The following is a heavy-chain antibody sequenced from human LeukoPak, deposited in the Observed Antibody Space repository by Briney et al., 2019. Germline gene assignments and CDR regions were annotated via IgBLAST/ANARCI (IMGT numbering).Heavy chain of an antibody. D-gene: IGHD2-15*01. Sequence: PSETLPLTCTVSGGSISSGSYYWSWIRQPAGKGLEWIGRIYTSGSTNYNPSLKSRVTISVDTSKNQFSLKLSSVTAADTAVYYCASYPERYCSGGSCYSVRVFDYWGQGTLVTVSS. J-gene: IGHJ4*02. CDR3: ASYPERYCSGGSCYSVRVFDY. V-gene: IGHV4-61*02. CDR1: GGSISSGSYY. CDR2: IYTSGST.